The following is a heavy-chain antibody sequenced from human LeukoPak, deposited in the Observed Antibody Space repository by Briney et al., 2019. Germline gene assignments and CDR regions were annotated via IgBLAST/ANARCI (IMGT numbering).Heavy chain of an antibody. Sequence: PSETLSLTCTVSGGSVSSGSYYWSWIRQPPGKGLEWIGYIYYSGSTNYNPSLKSRVTISVDTSKNQFSLKLSSVTAADTAVYYCARMAGYSSFYYYYGMDVWGQGTTVTVSS. D-gene: IGHD4-11*01. V-gene: IGHV4-61*01. J-gene: IGHJ6*02. CDR3: ARMAGYSSFYYYYGMDV. CDR1: GGSVSSGSYY. CDR2: IYYSGST.